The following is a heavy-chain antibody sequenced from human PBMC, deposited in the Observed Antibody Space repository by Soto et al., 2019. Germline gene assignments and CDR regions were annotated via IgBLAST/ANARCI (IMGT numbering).Heavy chain of an antibody. J-gene: IGHJ4*02. CDR1: GFTFSSYG. Sequence: QVQLVESGGGVVQPGRSLRLSCAASGFTFSSYGMHWVRQAPGKGLEWVAVISYDGSNKYYADSVKGRFTISRDNSKNTLYLQMNSLRAEDTAVYYCANWSGVGGYDYWGQGTLVTVSS. CDR2: ISYDGSNK. D-gene: IGHD5-12*01. CDR3: ANWSGVGGYDY. V-gene: IGHV3-30*18.